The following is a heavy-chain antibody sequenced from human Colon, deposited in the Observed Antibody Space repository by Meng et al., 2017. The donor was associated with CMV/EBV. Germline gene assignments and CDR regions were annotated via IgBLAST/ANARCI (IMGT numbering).Heavy chain of an antibody. D-gene: IGHD5-12*01. CDR3: ASAREIITYSPPLSLYSTGMEV. CDR2: SDFKGIT. J-gene: IGHJ6*02. CDR1: GGSITGYC. V-gene: IGHV4-59*01. Sequence: SETLSLTCTVFGGSITGYCCNWLRQCPGPGLGRIGYSDFKGITKFHPSLESRFSISLDTSKNQYYLKLKSMTAADTAVYFCASAREIITYSPPLSLYSTGMEVWGPGTTVTVSS.